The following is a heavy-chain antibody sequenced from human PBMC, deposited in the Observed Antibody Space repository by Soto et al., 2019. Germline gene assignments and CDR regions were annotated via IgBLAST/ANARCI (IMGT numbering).Heavy chain of an antibody. J-gene: IGHJ4*02. CDR2: IYYSGST. D-gene: IGHD3-22*01. CDR1: GGSISSSSYY. CDR3: ARRYYDSSGYFDY. V-gene: IGHV4-39*01. Sequence: QLQLQESGPGLVKPSETLSLTCTVSGGSISSSSYYWGWIRQPPGKGLEWIGSIYYSGSTYYNPPLKSRVTISVDTSKNQFSLKLSSVTAADTAVYYCARRYYDSSGYFDYWGQGTLVTVSS.